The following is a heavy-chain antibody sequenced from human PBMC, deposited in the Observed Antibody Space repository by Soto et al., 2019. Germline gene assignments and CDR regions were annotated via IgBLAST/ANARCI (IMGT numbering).Heavy chain of an antibody. V-gene: IGHV1-3*01. J-gene: IGHJ4*02. CDR3: ARDGPEDYYDSSGGDY. CDR1: GYTFTSYA. D-gene: IGHD3-22*01. CDR2: INAGNGNT. Sequence: ASVKVSCKASGYTFTSYAIHWVRQAPGQRLEWMGWINAGNGNTKYSQKFQGRVTITRDTSASTAYMELSSLRSEDTAVYYCARDGPEDYYDSSGGDYWGQGTLVTVSS.